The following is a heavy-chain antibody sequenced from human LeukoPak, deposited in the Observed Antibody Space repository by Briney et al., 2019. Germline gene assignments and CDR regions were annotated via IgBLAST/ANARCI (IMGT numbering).Heavy chain of an antibody. D-gene: IGHD6-13*01. Sequence: GASVKVSCKASGYTFTSYGISWVRQAPGQGLEWMGWISAYNGNTNYAQKLQGRVTMTTGTSTSTAYMELRSLRSDDTAVYYCAREALPGSSTWYHFRKLNWGGEGTNYYFDYWGQGTLVTVSS. CDR1: GYTFTSYG. CDR3: AREALPGSSTWYHFRKLNWGGEGTNYYFDY. V-gene: IGHV1-18*01. CDR2: ISAYNGNT. J-gene: IGHJ4*02.